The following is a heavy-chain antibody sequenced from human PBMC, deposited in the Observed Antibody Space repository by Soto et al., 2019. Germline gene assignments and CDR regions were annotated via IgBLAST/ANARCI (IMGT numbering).Heavy chain of an antibody. CDR2: ISGSGGST. V-gene: IGHV3-23*01. CDR1: GFTFSSYA. D-gene: IGHD6-19*01. CDR3: AKYSGGWYYPFDY. Sequence: EVQLLESGGGLVQPGGPLRLSCAASGFTFSSYAMSWVRQAPGKGLEWVSAISGSGGSTYYADSVKGRFTISRDNSKNTLYLQMNSLRSEDTAVYCCAKYSGGWYYPFDYWGQGSLVTVSS. J-gene: IGHJ4*02.